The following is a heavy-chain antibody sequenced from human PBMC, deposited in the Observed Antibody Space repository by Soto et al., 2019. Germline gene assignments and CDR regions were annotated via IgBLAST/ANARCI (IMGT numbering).Heavy chain of an antibody. Sequence: VQLLESGGAFVQPGGSLRLSCAASGFSINNYAVSWVRQAPGKGLEWVSTFSAGGRAYYADSVRGRFSVARDRSQNTVDLQISVRGPEDSAVYYCAKESMPEHYGDTLFDYWGQGTRVTVSS. CDR3: AKESMPEHYGDTLFDY. V-gene: IGHV3-23*01. J-gene: IGHJ4*02. D-gene: IGHD4-17*01. CDR2: FSAGGRA. CDR1: GFSINNYA.